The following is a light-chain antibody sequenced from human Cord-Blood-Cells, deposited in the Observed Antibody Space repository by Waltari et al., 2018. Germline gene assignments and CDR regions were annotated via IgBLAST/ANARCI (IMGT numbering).Light chain of an antibody. Sequence: DIQMTQSPCSLSASVGDRVTITCQASQDISNYFNWYQQKPGKAPKLLIYDTSNLETGVPSRFSGSGSGTDFTFTISSLQPEDIATYYCQQYDNLPLTFGGGTKVEIK. V-gene: IGKV1-33*01. CDR3: QQYDNLPLT. CDR2: DTS. J-gene: IGKJ4*01. CDR1: QDISNY.